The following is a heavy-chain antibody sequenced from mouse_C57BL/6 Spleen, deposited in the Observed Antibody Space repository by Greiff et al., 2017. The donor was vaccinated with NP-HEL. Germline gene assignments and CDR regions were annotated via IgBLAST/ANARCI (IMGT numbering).Heavy chain of an antibody. J-gene: IGHJ2*01. CDR2: IDPSDSYT. CDR3: AREDGNYFDY. CDR1: GYTFTSYW. V-gene: IGHV1-50*01. Sequence: QVQLKQPGAELVKPGASVKLSCKASGYTFTSYWMQWVKQRPGQGLEWIGEIDPSDSYTNYNQKFKGKATLTVDTSSSTAYMQLSSLTSEDSAVYYCAREDGNYFDYWGQGTTLTVSS. D-gene: IGHD2-1*01.